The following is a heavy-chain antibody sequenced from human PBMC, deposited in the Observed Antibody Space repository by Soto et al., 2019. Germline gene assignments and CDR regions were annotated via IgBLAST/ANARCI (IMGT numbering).Heavy chain of an antibody. D-gene: IGHD2-2*01. CDR1: VFTFSSYA. Sequence: GSLRLSCAASVFTFSSYAMSWVRQAAVKGLEWVSAISGSRGSTYYADSVKGRFTISRDNSKNTLYLQMNSLRADDTAVYYCARTSSFDAFDIWGQGQLVTAS. J-gene: IGHJ3*02. V-gene: IGHV3-23*01. CDR2: ISGSRGST. CDR3: ARTSSFDAFDI.